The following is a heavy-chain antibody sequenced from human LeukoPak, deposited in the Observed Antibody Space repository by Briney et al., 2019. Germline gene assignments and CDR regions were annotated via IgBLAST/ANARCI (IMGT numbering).Heavy chain of an antibody. D-gene: IGHD4-17*01. CDR2: IRGSGDGT. Sequence: GGSLALSSVGSEFAVSSYAMTWVRQPPGSGLEWVSSIRGSGDGTSYADSVKGRFTMSRDNSKNTLYLQMDNLRAEDTAMYYCGRDPDGDYIGAFDFWGRGTLVTVSS. CDR1: EFAVSSYA. J-gene: IGHJ3*01. CDR3: GRDPDGDYIGAFDF. V-gene: IGHV3-23*01.